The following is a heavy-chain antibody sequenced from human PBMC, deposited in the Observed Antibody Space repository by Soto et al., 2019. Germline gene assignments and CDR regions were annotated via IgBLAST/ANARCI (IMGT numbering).Heavy chain of an antibody. CDR2: ISGSGRNT. CDR1: GFTFSSNG. Sequence: VGSLRLSCAASGFTFSSNGMSWVRQSPGKGLDWVSGISGSGRNTYYADSVKGRFTISRDNSKNTLFLQMNSLRAEDTAVYYCAKTRLSSPQSAIESWGQGTLVIVSS. D-gene: IGHD6-13*01. V-gene: IGHV3-23*01. CDR3: AKTRLSSPQSAIES. J-gene: IGHJ4*02.